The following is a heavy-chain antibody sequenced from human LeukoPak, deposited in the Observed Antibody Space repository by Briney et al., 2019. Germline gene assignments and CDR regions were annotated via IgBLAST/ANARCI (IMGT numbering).Heavy chain of an antibody. D-gene: IGHD3-3*01. CDR1: GFTFSSYA. Sequence: SGESLKISCAASGFTFSSYAMSWVRQAPGKGLEWVSAISGSGGSTYYADSVKGRFTISRDNSKNTLYLQMNSLRAEDTAVYYCAKSYDFWSGYYTAYWGQGTLVTVSS. V-gene: IGHV3-23*01. CDR2: ISGSGGST. J-gene: IGHJ4*02. CDR3: AKSYDFWSGYYTAY.